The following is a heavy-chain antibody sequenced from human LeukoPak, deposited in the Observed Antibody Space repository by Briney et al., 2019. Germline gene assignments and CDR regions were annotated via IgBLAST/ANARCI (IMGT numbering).Heavy chain of an antibody. V-gene: IGHV1-46*01. J-gene: IGHJ4*02. CDR1: GYTFTSYY. Sequence: ASVKVSCKASGYTFTSYYMHWVRQAPGQGLEWMGIINPSGGSTSYAQKFQGRVTMTRDVSTSTVYMELSSLRSEDTAVYYCAREGSGIFVVVPAGFDYWGQGTLVTVSS. CDR2: INPSGGST. D-gene: IGHD2-2*01. CDR3: AREGSGIFVVVPAGFDY.